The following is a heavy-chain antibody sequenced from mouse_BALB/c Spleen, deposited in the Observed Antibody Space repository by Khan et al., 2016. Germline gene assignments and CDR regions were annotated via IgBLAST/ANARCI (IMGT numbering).Heavy chain of an antibody. CDR3: AAYYRYVYYAMDY. Sequence: EVKLLESGGGLVQPGGSLKLSCAASGFDFRRYWMSWVRQAPGKGLEWIGHIHPDSSTINYTPSLKDKFIISRDNAKNTLYLQMSKVRSEDTALYYCAAYYRYVYYAMDYWGQGTSVTVSS. D-gene: IGHD2-14*01. J-gene: IGHJ4*01. V-gene: IGHV4-1*02. CDR1: GFDFRRYW. CDR2: IHPDSSTI.